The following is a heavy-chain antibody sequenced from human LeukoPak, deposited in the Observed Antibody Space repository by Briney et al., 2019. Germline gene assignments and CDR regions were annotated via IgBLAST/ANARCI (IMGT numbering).Heavy chain of an antibody. D-gene: IGHD3-9*01. CDR2: ISSSSSTI. J-gene: IGHJ6*03. Sequence: GGSLRLSCAASGFTFSSYGMTWVRQAPGKGLEWISYISSSSSTIYYADSVKGRFTISRDNAKNSPYLQMNSLRAEDTAVYYFKKKTAYDILTGYSRPYNYYMDVWGKGTTVTVSS. V-gene: IGHV3-48*04. CDR3: KKKTAYDILTGYSRPYNYYMDV. CDR1: GFTFSSYG.